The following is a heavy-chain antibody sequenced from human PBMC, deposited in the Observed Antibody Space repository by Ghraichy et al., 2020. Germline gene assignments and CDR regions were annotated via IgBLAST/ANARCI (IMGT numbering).Heavy chain of an antibody. CDR3: ARVVGSAMTSYYYYGMDV. J-gene: IGHJ6*02. D-gene: IGHD6-25*01. CDR1: GGTFSSYA. V-gene: IGHV1-69*13. CDR2: IIPIFGTA. Sequence: SVKVSCKASGGTFSSYAISWVRQAPGQGLEWMGGIIPIFGTANYAQKFQGRVTITADESTSTAYMELSSLRSEDTAVYYCARVVGSAMTSYYYYGMDVWGQGTTVTVSS.